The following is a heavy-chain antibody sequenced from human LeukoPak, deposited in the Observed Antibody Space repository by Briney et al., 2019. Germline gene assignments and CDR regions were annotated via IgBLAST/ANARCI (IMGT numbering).Heavy chain of an antibody. CDR1: GGSISSGDYY. CDR2: IYYSGST. J-gene: IGHJ4*02. D-gene: IGHD2-2*02. V-gene: IGHV4-30-4*08. CDR3: ARTLLGYCSSTSCYNFDY. Sequence: PSQTLSLTCTVSGGSISSGDYYWRWIRQPPGKGLEWIAYIYYSGSTYYNPSLKSRVTISVDTSKNQFSLKLSSVTAADTAVYYCARTLLGYCSSTSCYNFDYWGQGTLVTVSS.